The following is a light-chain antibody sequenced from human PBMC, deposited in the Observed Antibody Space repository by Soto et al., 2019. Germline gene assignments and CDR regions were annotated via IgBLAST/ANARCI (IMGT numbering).Light chain of an antibody. J-gene: IGKJ5*01. CDR3: IRFHNWPPGT. CDR2: DKS. Sequence: PRAANAFTASWGAKVYNNCRARQSVNHNLAWYQQKPGRAPRLLIVDKSSRAPGVPARFSGCGSGRDLTLSICGLRIDDFGVYYSIRFHNWPPGTIGQGTRLEIK. V-gene: IGKV3-15*01. CDR1: QSVNHN.